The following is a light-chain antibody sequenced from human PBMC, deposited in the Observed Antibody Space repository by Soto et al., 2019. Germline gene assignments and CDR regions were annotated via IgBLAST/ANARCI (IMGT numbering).Light chain of an antibody. J-gene: IGLJ3*02. CDR3: SSYAGSNLGV. V-gene: IGLV2-8*01. CDR1: SSDVGNYKY. Sequence: QSALTQSPSASGSPGQSVTISCTGTSSDVGNYKYVSWYQQHPGKAPKLMIYEVSKRPSGVPDRFSGSKSGNTASLTVSGLQVEDEADYYCSSYAGSNLGVFCGGTPLPVL. CDR2: EVS.